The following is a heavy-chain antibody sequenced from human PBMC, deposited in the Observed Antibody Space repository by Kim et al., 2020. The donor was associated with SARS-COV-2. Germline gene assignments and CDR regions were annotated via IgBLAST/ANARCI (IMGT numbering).Heavy chain of an antibody. J-gene: IGHJ4*02. V-gene: IGHV4-39*01. CDR2: ST. CDR3: TGGDSGSYNY. Sequence: STTHNPSPKSRVTISVDTSKNQFSLKLSSVTAADTAVYYCTGGDSGSYNYWGQGTLVTVSS. D-gene: IGHD1-26*01.